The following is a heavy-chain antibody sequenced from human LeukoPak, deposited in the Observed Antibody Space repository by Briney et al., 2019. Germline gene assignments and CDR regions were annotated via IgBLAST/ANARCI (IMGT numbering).Heavy chain of an antibody. CDR1: GFXFSSYE. Sequence: GGSLRLSCAASGFXFSSYEINWVRQAPGKGLEWISYIGGSGSPRYYADSVKGRFTISRDNAKNSLYLQMNSLRAEDTAVYYCARGGYSGYESAVAYWGQGTLVTVSS. V-gene: IGHV3-48*03. CDR3: ARGGYSGYESAVAY. D-gene: IGHD5-12*01. CDR2: IGGSGSPR. J-gene: IGHJ4*02.